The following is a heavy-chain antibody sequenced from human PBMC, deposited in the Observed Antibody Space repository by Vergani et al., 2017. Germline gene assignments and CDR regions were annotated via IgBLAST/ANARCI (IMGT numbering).Heavy chain of an antibody. V-gene: IGHV3-23*01. CDR3: AKGRYSSSWYGDYFDY. D-gene: IGHD6-13*01. J-gene: IGHJ4*02. CDR2: ISGSGGST. CDR1: GFTFSSYA. Sequence: EVQLLESGGGLVQPGGSLRLSCAASGFTFSSYAMSWVRQAPGKGLEWVSAISGSGGSTYYADSLKGRFTISRDNSKNTLYLQMNSLRAEDTAVYYCAKGRYSSSWYGDYFDYWGQGTLVTVSS.